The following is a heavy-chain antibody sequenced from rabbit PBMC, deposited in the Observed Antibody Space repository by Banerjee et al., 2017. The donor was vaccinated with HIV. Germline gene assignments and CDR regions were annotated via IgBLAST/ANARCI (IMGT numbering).Heavy chain of an antibody. J-gene: IGHJ4*01. CDR1: GFDFSSNA. CDR2: ISDGST. D-gene: IGHD1-1*01. CDR3: VRGSISGTDYNL. V-gene: IGHV1S40*01. Sequence: QSLEESGGDLVKPGASLTLTCTASGFDFSSNAMCWVRQAPGKGLEWIACISDGSTYYASWAKGRFTISTTSSTTVTLQMTSLTAADTATYFCVRGSISGTDYNLWGQGTLVTVS.